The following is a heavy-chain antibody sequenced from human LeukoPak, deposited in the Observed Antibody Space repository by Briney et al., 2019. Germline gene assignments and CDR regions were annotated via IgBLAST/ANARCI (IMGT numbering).Heavy chain of an antibody. J-gene: IGHJ4*02. CDR1: GGSISSYY. Sequence: PSETLSLTCTVSGGSISSYYWSWIRQPPGKGLEWIGYIYYSGSTNYNPSLKSRVTISVDTSKNQFSLKLGSVTAADTAVYYCARGSAAAGTYEIDYWGQGTLVTVSS. CDR3: ARGSAAAGTYEIDY. D-gene: IGHD6-13*01. CDR2: IYYSGST. V-gene: IGHV4-59*01.